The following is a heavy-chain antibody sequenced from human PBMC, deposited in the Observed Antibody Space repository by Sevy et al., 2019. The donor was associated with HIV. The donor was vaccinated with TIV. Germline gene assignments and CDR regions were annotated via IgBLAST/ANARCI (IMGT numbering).Heavy chain of an antibody. J-gene: IGHJ4*02. Sequence: ASVKVSCKASGYTFTNFGITWVRQAPGQGLEWMGWIGAYNGNTNYAQKFQGRVTMTTDTSTSTAYMELRSLRSDDTAVYYCARALLAIAGYSSTWSGGYWGQGTLVTVSS. CDR3: ARALLAIAGYSSTWSGGY. V-gene: IGHV1-18*01. CDR2: IGAYNGNT. D-gene: IGHD6-13*01. CDR1: GYTFTNFG.